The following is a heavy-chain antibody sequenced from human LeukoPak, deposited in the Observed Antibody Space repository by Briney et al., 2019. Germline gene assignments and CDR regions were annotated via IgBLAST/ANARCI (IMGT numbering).Heavy chain of an antibody. D-gene: IGHD5-24*01. J-gene: IGHJ4*02. Sequence: GGSLRLSCAASGFTFSSYAMSWVRQAPGKGLEWVSAISGSGGSTYYADSVKGRFTISSDNSKNTLYLQMNSLRAEDTAVYYCANRDGYNYAQEYYFAYWGQGTLVTVSS. CDR1: GFTFSSYA. CDR2: ISGSGGST. CDR3: ANRDGYNYAQEYYFAY. V-gene: IGHV3-23*01.